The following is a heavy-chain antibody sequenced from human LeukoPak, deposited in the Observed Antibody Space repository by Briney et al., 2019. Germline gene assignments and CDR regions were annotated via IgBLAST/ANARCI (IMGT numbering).Heavy chain of an antibody. V-gene: IGHV1-3*01. J-gene: IGHJ4*02. D-gene: IGHD3-16*02. CDR2: INAGDGYT. CDR1: GYTFTTYA. CDR3: ARVKRPAGKNMITFGGVIVTDY. Sequence: ASVKVSCKASGYTFTTYAVHWVRQAPGQRLEWMGWINAGDGYTKYSQNFQGRVTITRDTSANTAYMELSSLRSEDTAVYYCARVKRPAGKNMITFGGVIVTDYWGQGTLVTVSS.